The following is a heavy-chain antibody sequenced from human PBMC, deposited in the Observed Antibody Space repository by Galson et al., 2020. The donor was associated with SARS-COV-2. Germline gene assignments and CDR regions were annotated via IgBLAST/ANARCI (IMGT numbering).Heavy chain of an antibody. J-gene: IGHJ6*03. CDR1: GGSFSGYS. CDR3: ARGRRGVVPSPVLGLSPFYTYYNRDV. CDR2: INNSGGT. V-gene: IGHV4-34*01. D-gene: IGHD2-15*01. Sequence: SQTLSLTCAVYGGSFSGYSWSWVRQPPGKGLEWIVDINNSGGTNYSPPLQSRATTSLDTSKNQFPLKLRSVTAADTALYYGARGRRGVVPSPVLGLSPFYTYYNRDVGDKGTADTVSS.